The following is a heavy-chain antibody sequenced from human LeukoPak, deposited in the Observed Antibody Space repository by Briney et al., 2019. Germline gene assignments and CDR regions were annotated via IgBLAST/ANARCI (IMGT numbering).Heavy chain of an antibody. CDR2: ISWSSGSI. CDR1: GFTFDDYA. V-gene: IGHV3-9*01. CDR3: AKETDDYYGSGRHFDY. Sequence: GGSLRLSCAASGFTFDDYAMHWVRQAPGKGLEWVSGISWSSGSIGYADSVKGRFTISRDNAKNSLYLQMNSLRTEDTALYYCAKETDDYYGSGRHFDYRGQGTLVTVSS. D-gene: IGHD3-10*01. J-gene: IGHJ4*02.